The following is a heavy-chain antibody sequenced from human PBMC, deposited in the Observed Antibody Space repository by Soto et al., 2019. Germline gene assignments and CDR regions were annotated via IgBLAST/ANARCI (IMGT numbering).Heavy chain of an antibody. CDR2: FYYSGST. D-gene: IGHD3-9*01. V-gene: IGHV4-39*01. Sequence: SETLSLTCTVSGGSISSGPYSWGWIRQPPGKGLEWIGTFYYSGSTYYNPSLESRVTISVDTSKNQFSLKVSSVTAADTAVYYCARVFDTYYFDSWGQGNMVTVSS. CDR3: ARVFDTYYFDS. CDR1: GGSISSGPYS. J-gene: IGHJ4*02.